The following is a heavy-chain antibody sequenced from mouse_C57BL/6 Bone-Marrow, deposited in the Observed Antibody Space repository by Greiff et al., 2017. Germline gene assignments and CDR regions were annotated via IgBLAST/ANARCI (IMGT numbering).Heavy chain of an antibody. CDR2: IRNKANGYTT. CDR1: GFTFTDYY. D-gene: IGHD1-1*01. V-gene: IGHV7-3*01. CDR3: ARSPYYYGSSYRYWYFNV. J-gene: IGHJ1*03. Sequence: EVKLMESGGGLVQPGGSLSLSCAASGFTFTDYYMSWVRQPPGQALEWLGFIRNKANGYTTEYSASVKGRFTISRDNSHSILYLQMNALRAEDSATYYCARSPYYYGSSYRYWYFNVWGTGTTVTVSS.